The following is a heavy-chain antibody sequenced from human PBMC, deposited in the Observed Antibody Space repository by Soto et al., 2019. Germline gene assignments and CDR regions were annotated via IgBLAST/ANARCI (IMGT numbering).Heavy chain of an antibody. D-gene: IGHD5-18*01. V-gene: IGHV1-69*13. CDR2: IIPIFGTA. Sequence: GASVKVSCKASGGTFGSYAISWVRQAPGQGLEWMGGIIPIFGTANYAQKFQGRVTITADESTSTAYMELSSLRSEDTAVYYCARGSYGYGLGIRYYYYGMDVWGQGTTVTVSS. CDR1: GGTFGSYA. J-gene: IGHJ6*02. CDR3: ARGSYGYGLGIRYYYYGMDV.